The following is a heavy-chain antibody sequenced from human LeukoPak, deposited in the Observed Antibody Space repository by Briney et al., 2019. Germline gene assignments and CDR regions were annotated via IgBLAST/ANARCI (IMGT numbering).Heavy chain of an antibody. J-gene: IGHJ4*02. CDR3: TRESGAFSPFGF. CDR1: GGSISSSSYY. D-gene: IGHD1-26*01. Sequence: TSETLSLTCTVSGGSISSSSYYWGWIRQPPGKGLEWIGSIYYSGSTYYNPSLKSRVTMSIDTSKNQMSLKLTSVTAADTAIYFCTRESGAFSPFGFWGQGTLVTVS. V-gene: IGHV4-39*07. CDR2: IYYSGST.